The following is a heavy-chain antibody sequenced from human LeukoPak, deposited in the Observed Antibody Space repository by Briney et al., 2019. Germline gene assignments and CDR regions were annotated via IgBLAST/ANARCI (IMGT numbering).Heavy chain of an antibody. D-gene: IGHD1-26*01. CDR3: ARELLDY. CDR2: ISYDGSNK. V-gene: IGHV3-30-3*01. CDR1: GFTFSSYA. J-gene: IGHJ4*02. Sequence: GGSLRLSCAASGFTFSSYAMHWVRQAPGKGLEWVAVISYDGSNKYYADSVKGRFTISRDNSKNTLYLQMNSLRAEDTAVYYCARELLDYWGQGTLVTVSS.